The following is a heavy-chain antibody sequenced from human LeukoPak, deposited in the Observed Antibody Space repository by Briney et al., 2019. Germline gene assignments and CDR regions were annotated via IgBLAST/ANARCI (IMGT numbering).Heavy chain of an antibody. V-gene: IGHV4-59*01. J-gene: IGHJ3*02. Sequence: PSETLSLTCTVSGGSISSYYWSWIRQPPGKGLEWIGYIYYSGSTNYNPSLKSRVTISVDTSKNQFSLKVRSVTAADTAIYYCARAPMSSSWLPDVFDIWGQGTTVTVSS. CDR1: GGSISSYY. CDR2: IYYSGST. D-gene: IGHD6-13*01. CDR3: ARAPMSSSWLPDVFDI.